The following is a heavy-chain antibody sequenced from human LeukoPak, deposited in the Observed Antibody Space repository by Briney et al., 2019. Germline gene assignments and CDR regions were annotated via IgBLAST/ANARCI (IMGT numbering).Heavy chain of an antibody. D-gene: IGHD3-16*01. CDR2: INPNNGDT. J-gene: IGHJ4*02. Sequence: EASVKVSCKASGYSFSGYNIYWVRQAPGQGLEWMGRINPNNGDTNYEQSFQGRVTMTRDTSISTAYMELSALTFDDMAIYYCARGPVMMREVSYDYWGQGTLVTVSS. CDR1: GYSFSGYN. V-gene: IGHV1-2*06. CDR3: ARGPVMMREVSYDY.